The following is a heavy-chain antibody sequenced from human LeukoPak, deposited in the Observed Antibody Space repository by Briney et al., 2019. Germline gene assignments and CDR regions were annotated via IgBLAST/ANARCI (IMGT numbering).Heavy chain of an antibody. J-gene: IGHJ4*02. Sequence: GGSLRLSCAASGFTFSSYAMHWVRQAPGKGLEWVAVISYDGSNKYYADSVKGRFTISRDNSKNTLYLQMNSLRAEDTAVYYCARVGSEPAVAGPRGGYWGQGTLVTVSS. CDR1: GFTFSSYA. CDR2: ISYDGSNK. V-gene: IGHV3-30-3*01. CDR3: ARVGSEPAVAGPRGGY. D-gene: IGHD6-19*01.